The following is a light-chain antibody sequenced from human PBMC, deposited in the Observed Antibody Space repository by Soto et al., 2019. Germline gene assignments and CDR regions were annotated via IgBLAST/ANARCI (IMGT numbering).Light chain of an antibody. CDR3: SSYTGSSTPYV. Sequence: QSALTQPASVSGSPGQSITISCTGTSSDVGGYNYVSWYQQHPGKAPKLIIYEVSNRPSGVSNRFSGSKSGNTASLTISGLQAEEEADYYCSSYTGSSTPYVFGTGTKLTVL. CDR2: EVS. CDR1: SSDVGGYNY. J-gene: IGLJ1*01. V-gene: IGLV2-14*01.